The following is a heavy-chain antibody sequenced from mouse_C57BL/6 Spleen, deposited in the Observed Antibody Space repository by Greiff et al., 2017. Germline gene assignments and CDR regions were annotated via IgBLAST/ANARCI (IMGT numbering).Heavy chain of an antibody. D-gene: IGHD6-1*01. CDR2: IDPSDSYT. J-gene: IGHJ4*01. V-gene: IGHV1-50*01. Sequence: ELSCKASGSTFTSSWMQWVKQRPGQGLEWIGEIDPSDSYTNYKQKFKGTATLTVDTSSSTAYMQLSSLTSEDSAVYYCARRQSRRDAMDYWGQGTSVTVSS. CDR3: ARRQSRRDAMDY. CDR1: GSTFTSSW.